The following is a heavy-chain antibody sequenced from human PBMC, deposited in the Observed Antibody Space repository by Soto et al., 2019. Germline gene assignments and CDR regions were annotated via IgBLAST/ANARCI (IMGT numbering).Heavy chain of an antibody. Sequence: GSPRLSCAVSADSEFSFSDQYMDWARPGPGKGPEWGRRSSNRVNSRSTAYAASVQGRFTISRDDSKNTVYLHMNSLKNEDTSVCYCSHVDRRARSPDYWGQGSLVTVSS. V-gene: IGHV3-72*01. CDR2: SSNRVNSRST. CDR3: SHVDRRARSPDY. J-gene: IGHJ4*02. CDR1: EFSFSDQY. D-gene: IGHD1-26*01.